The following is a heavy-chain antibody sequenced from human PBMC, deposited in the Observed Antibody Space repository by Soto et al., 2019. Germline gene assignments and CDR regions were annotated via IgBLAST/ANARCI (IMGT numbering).Heavy chain of an antibody. J-gene: IGHJ4*02. CDR1: GLRFTDYW. CDR3: ASDPPGDEGAFFDY. V-gene: IGHV3-7*01. CDR2: IKTDGSEE. Sequence: EVQVVESGGGLVQPGGSLRLSCAVSGLRFTDYWMTWVRQAPGKGLEWVASIKTDGSEEYYVDSVKGRFTISRDNAKNSVYLQMNSLRGEVMAFYYCASDPPGDEGAFFDYWGQGALVSVSS.